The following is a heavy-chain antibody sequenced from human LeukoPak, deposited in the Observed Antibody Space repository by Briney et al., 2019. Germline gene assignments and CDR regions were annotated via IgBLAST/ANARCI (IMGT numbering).Heavy chain of an antibody. CDR1: GFTVSSNY. J-gene: IGHJ4*02. Sequence: PGGSLRLSCAASGFTVSSNYMSWVRQAPGKGLEWVSVIYSGGSTYYADSVKGRFTISRDNSKNTLYLQMNSLRAEDTAVYYCARALDSSGYLLPDYWGQGTLVTVSS. CDR2: IYSGGST. V-gene: IGHV3-53*01. D-gene: IGHD3-22*01. CDR3: ARALDSSGYLLPDY.